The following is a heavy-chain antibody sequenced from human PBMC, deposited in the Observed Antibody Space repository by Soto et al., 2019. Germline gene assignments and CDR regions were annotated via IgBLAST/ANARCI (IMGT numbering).Heavy chain of an antibody. V-gene: IGHV3-30*18. CDR3: AKTPWEKYYSSWFDC. Sequence: QVQLVESGGGVVQPGRSLRLSCAASGFTFNSYGMHWVRQAPGKGLEWVASITHDGTNKYYVDSVTGRFTISRDNSKSTLYLQMNSLRAEDTAVYYCAKTPWEKYYSSWFDCWGQGTLVTGSS. CDR2: ITHDGTNK. D-gene: IGHD1-26*01. CDR1: GFTFNSYG. J-gene: IGHJ4*02.